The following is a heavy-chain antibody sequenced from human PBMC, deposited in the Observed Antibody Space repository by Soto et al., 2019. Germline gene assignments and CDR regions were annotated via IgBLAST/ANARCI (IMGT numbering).Heavy chain of an antibody. V-gene: IGHV1-3*01. CDR1: GYTFTSYA. CDR2: INAGNGNT. CDR3: ARGGGEPTARQGRFDP. D-gene: IGHD6-6*01. J-gene: IGHJ5*02. Sequence: QVQLVQSGAEVKKPGASVKVSCKASGYTFTSYARHWVRQAPGQRLEWMGWINAGNGNTKYSQKFQGRVTITRDTSASTAYMELSSLRSEDTAVYYCARGGGEPTARQGRFDPWGQGTLVTVS.